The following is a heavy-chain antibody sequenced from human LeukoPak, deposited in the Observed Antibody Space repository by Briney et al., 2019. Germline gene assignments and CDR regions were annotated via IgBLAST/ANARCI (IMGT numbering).Heavy chain of an antibody. CDR2: ISSSSSYI. Sequence: TGGSLRLSCAASGFTFSSYEMNWVRQAPGKGLEWVSYISSSSSYIYYADSVKGRFTISRDNAKNSLYLQMNSLRAEDTAVYYCARGYDSSGYYPYYFDYWGQGTLVTVSS. J-gene: IGHJ4*02. V-gene: IGHV3-21*05. D-gene: IGHD3-22*01. CDR3: ARGYDSSGYYPYYFDY. CDR1: GFTFSSYE.